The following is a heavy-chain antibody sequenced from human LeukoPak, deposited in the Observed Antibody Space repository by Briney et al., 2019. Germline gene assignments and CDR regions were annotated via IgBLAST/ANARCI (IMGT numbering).Heavy chain of an antibody. CDR2: IIPILGIA. CDR3: ARGNCSSTSCYNGPFDI. CDR1: GGTFSSYA. V-gene: IGHV1-69*04. D-gene: IGHD2-2*02. J-gene: IGHJ3*02. Sequence: GASVKVSCKASGGTFSSYAISWVRQAPGQGLEWMGRIIPILGIANYAQKFQGRVTITADKSTSTAYMELSSLRSEDTAVYYCARGNCSSTSCYNGPFDIWGQGTMVTVSS.